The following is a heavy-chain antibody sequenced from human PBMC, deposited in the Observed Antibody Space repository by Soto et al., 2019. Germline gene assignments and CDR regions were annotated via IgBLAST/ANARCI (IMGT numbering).Heavy chain of an antibody. D-gene: IGHD2-21*02. CDR1: GYNFATYL. Sequence: EVQLVQSGAEVKKPGDSLKISCKGSGYNFATYLIGWVRQMPGKGLEWMGIIYPGDSDTRYSPSFQGQVTISADRSISTPYPQLTRQKASYTAMSYCARRSYCGGACTIRPSDYFGLAVCGRGTTVTVSS. CDR2: IYPGDSDT. V-gene: IGHV5-51*01. J-gene: IGHJ6*02. CDR3: ARRSYCGGACTIRPSDYFGLAV.